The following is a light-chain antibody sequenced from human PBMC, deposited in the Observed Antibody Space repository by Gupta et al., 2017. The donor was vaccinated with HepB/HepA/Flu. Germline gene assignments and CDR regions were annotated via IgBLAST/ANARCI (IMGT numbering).Light chain of an antibody. V-gene: IGKV3-20*01. CDR3: HQECSSPWT. J-gene: IGKJ1*01. Sequence: EIVLTQSPGTLSLSPGERATLSCRASQSVSSSYLAWYQQKPGQAPRLLIYGASSRATGIPDRFSGSGSGTDFTLTISRLEPEDFAVYYCHQECSSPWTFGQGTKVEIK. CDR1: QSVSSSY. CDR2: GAS.